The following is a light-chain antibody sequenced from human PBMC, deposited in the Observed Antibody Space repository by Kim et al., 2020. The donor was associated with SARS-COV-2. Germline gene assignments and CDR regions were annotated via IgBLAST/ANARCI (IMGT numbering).Light chain of an antibody. CDR1: GSNIVNND. V-gene: IGLV1-51*01. CDR3: GTWDTSLSAGV. CDR2: DNN. J-gene: IGLJ2*01. Sequence: GQRVSLSCSGSGSNIVNNDVSWYLPVPGAAPKHIIYDNNRRPSGSRHRFSGSKPGTSATLGITGLQAGDEADYYCGTWDTSLSAGVFGGGTQLTVL.